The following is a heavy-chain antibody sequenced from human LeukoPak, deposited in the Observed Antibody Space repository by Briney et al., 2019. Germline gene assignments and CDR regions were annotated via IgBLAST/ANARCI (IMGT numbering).Heavy chain of an antibody. V-gene: IGHV4-34*01. D-gene: IGHD6-19*01. J-gene: IGHJ5*02. CDR3: ARSRLQWLVRGWFDP. Sequence: SETLSLTCAVYGGSFSGYYWSCIRQPPGKGLEWIGEINHSGSTNYNPSLKSRVTISVDTSKNQFSLKLSSVTAADTAVYYCARSRLQWLVRGWFDPWGQGNLVTVSS. CDR2: INHSGST. CDR1: GGSFSGYY.